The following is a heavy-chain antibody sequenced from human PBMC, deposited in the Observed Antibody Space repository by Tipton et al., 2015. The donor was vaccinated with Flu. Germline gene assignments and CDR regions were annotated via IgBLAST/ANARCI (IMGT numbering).Heavy chain of an antibody. J-gene: IGHJ6*02. CDR3: ARGVPAAGGWGYYYYGLDV. V-gene: IGHV3-30*07. Sequence: GRFTVSRDNSKNTLSLQMNSLRAEDTAVYYCARGVPAAGGWGYYYYGLDVWGQGTTVTVSS. D-gene: IGHD2-2*01.